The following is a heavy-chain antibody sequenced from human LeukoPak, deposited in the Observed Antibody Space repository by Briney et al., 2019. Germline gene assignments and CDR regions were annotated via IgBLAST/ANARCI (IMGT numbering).Heavy chain of an antibody. J-gene: IGHJ3*02. Sequence: SQTLSLTCAISGDSVSRKSAAWYWIRQSPSRGLEWLGRSYYRPKWYDDYAVSLKSRITINPDTSKNQFSLHLNAVTPEDTAVYYCARGAVGQHESKGDVFDIWGQGTMVTVSS. CDR2: SYYRPKWYD. D-gene: IGHD1-1*01. CDR1: GDSVSRKSAA. CDR3: ARGAVGQHESKGDVFDI. V-gene: IGHV6-1*01.